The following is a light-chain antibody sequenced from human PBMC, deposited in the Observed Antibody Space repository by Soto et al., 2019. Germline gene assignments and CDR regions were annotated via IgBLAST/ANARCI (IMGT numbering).Light chain of an antibody. CDR3: QQYGSSPLMHT. V-gene: IGKV3-20*01. CDR1: QSVSSTF. Sequence: ENVLTQSPGTLSLSPGERATLSCRASQSVSSTFLAWYQHKPGQAPRLLIYGASSRATGIPDRFSGSGSGTDFTLTISRLEPEDFAVYYCQQYGSSPLMHTFGQGTKLEIK. CDR2: GAS. J-gene: IGKJ2*01.